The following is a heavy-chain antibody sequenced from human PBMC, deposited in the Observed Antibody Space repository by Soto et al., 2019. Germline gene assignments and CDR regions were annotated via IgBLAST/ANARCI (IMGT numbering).Heavy chain of an antibody. CDR3: AKDRRAGGNSAFYFDF. D-gene: IGHD3-16*01. CDR1: TNYA. V-gene: IGHV3-23*01. Sequence: TNYAMSWVRQAPGKGLEWVSLISATGGGTYYADSVKGRFTISRDNSHNALYLQVHSLTAEDTAVYYCAKDRRAGGNSAFYFDFWGQGAQVTVSS. J-gene: IGHJ4*02. CDR2: ISATGGGT.